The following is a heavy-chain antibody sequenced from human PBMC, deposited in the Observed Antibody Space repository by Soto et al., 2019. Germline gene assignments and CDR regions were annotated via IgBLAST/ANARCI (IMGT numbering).Heavy chain of an antibody. D-gene: IGHD6-6*01. CDR2: IGTAGDT. CDR1: GFTFSSYD. J-gene: IGHJ6*02. Sequence: GGFLRLSCAASGFTFSSYDMHWVRQATGKGLEWVSAIGTAGDTYYPGSVKGRFTISRENAKNSLYLQMNSLRAEDTAVYYCARFRPAGYYYYGMDVWGQGTTVTVSS. CDR3: ARFRPAGYYYYGMDV. V-gene: IGHV3-13*01.